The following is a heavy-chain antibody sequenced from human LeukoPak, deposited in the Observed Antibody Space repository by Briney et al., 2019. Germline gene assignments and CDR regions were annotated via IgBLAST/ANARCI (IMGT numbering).Heavy chain of an antibody. CDR1: GFTFSSYS. Sequence: GGSLRLSCAASGFTFSSYSMNWVRQAPGKGLEWVSYISSSSSTIYYADSVKGRFTISRDNAKNSLYLQMNSLRAEDTAVYYCARDIPIVVVVAATRGAFDIWGQGTMVTVSS. V-gene: IGHV3-48*04. CDR2: ISSSSSTI. J-gene: IGHJ3*02. D-gene: IGHD2-15*01. CDR3: ARDIPIVVVVAATRGAFDI.